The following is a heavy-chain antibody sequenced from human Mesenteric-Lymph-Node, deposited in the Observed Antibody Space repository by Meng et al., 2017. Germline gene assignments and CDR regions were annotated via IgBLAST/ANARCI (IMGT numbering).Heavy chain of an antibody. CDR1: GGSISSINW. V-gene: IGHV4-4*02. Sequence: QVQPQESGPGLVKPSVTLSLTCAVSGGSISSINWWTWVRQPPGKGLEWIGEIYHSGSTNYNPSLKSRVTISVDKSKNQFSLKLGSVTAADTAVYYCARVAAAGNEWFDPWGQGTLVTVSS. CDR3: ARVAAAGNEWFDP. D-gene: IGHD6-13*01. CDR2: IYHSGST. J-gene: IGHJ5*02.